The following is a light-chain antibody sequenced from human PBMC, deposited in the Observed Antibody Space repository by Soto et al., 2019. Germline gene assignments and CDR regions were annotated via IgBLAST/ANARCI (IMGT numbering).Light chain of an antibody. V-gene: IGKV3-20*01. CDR1: QSVSSD. CDR2: GAS. Sequence: EIVLTQSPGTLSLSPGERATLSCRASQSVSSDLAWYQQKPGQPPRLLIYGASARATGIPARFSGDGSGTEFTLTISRLEPEDFAVYYCQRYGGFGQGTKVDIK. J-gene: IGKJ1*01. CDR3: QRYGG.